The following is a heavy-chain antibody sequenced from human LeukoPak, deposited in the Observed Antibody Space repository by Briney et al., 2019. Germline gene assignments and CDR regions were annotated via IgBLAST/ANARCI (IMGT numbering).Heavy chain of an antibody. D-gene: IGHD2-15*01. CDR3: ARETCSGGYCYLLDY. Sequence: SETLSLTCTVSGDSISSYYWNWIRQPPGKGLEWIGYIYYSGNTNYNPSLKSRVTISIDTSKNQFSLELSSVTAADTAVYYCARETCSGGYCYLLDYWGQGTLVTVSS. CDR2: IYYSGNT. CDR1: GDSISSYY. V-gene: IGHV4-59*01. J-gene: IGHJ4*02.